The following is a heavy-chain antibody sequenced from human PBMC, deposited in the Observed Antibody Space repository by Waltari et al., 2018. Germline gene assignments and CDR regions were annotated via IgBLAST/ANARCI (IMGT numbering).Heavy chain of an antibody. Sequence: QLQLQESGPGLVKPSETPSLTCTVSGGSISSSPFYWGWIRQSPGKGLEWIGSIYYSGRTDYNPTLESRVTISGDTSKNQFSLKLSSVTAADTAVYYCARHWKKSGYRFDPWGQGTLVTVSS. CDR2: IYYSGRT. D-gene: IGHD5-12*01. V-gene: IGHV4-39*01. CDR3: ARHWKKSGYRFDP. J-gene: IGHJ5*02. CDR1: GGSISSSPFY.